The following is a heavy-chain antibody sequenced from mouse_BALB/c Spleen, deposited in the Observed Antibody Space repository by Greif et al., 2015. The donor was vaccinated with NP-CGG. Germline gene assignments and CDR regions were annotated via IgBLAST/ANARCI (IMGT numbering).Heavy chain of an antibody. CDR2: ISSGGST. Sequence: EVQGVESGGGLVKPGGSLKLSCAASGFTFSSYAMSWVRQTPEKRLEWVASISSGGSTYYPDSVKGRFTISRDNARNILYLQMSSLRSEDTAMYYCARGHYRYDAMDYWGQGTSVTVSS. V-gene: IGHV5-6-5*01. CDR3: ARGHYRYDAMDY. J-gene: IGHJ4*01. CDR1: GFTFSSYA. D-gene: IGHD2-14*01.